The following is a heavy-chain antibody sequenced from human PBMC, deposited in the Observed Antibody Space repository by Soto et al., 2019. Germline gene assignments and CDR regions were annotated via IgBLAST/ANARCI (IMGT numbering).Heavy chain of an antibody. V-gene: IGHV1-69-2*01. CDR2: VDPEDGET. CDR1: GYIFTDYY. J-gene: IGHJ2*01. Sequence: EVQLVQSGAEVKKPGATVKISCKVSGYIFTDYYVYWVQQAPGKGLEWMGFVDPEDGETMYAEKFQGRITITADTSTETAYMELSSLRSEDTAVYYCATASSIGGRLWYFDLWGRGTLVTVSS. CDR3: ATASSIGGRLWYFDL. D-gene: IGHD6-6*01.